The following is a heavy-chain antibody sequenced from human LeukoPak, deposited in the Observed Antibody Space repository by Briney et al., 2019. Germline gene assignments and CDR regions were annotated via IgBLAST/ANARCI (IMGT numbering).Heavy chain of an antibody. CDR2: INHSGST. CDR3: AREYRKGYDY. D-gene: IGHD6-6*01. Sequence: SETLSLTCAVYGGSFSGYYWSWIRQPPGKGLEWIGEINHSGSTNYNPSLKSRVTISVDTSKNQFSLKLSSVTAADTAVYFCAREYRKGYDYWGQGTLVTVSS. J-gene: IGHJ4*02. V-gene: IGHV4-34*01. CDR1: GGSFSGYY.